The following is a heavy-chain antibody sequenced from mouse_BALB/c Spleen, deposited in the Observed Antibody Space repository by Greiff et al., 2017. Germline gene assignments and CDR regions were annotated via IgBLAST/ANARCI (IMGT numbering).Heavy chain of an antibody. CDR3: ARGGLYYDWFAY. CDR2: INPSTGYT. V-gene: IGHV1-7*01. CDR1: GYTFTSYW. Sequence: QVQLQQSGAELAKPGASVKMSCKASGYTFTSYWMHWVKQRPGQGLEWIGYINPSTGYTEYNQKFKDKATLTADKSSSTAYMQLSSLTSEDSAVYYCARGGLYYDWFAYWGQGTLVTVSA. J-gene: IGHJ3*01. D-gene: IGHD2-4*01.